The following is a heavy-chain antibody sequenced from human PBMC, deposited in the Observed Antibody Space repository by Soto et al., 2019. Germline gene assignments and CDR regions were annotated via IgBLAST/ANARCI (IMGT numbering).Heavy chain of an antibody. Sequence: QVQLQESGPGLVKPSETLSLTCTVSGGSISSYYWSWIRQPPGKGLEWIGYIYYSGSTNYNPSLKSRVTISVDTTKNQVAPNLGSVTAADTAVYYCARDGVALAGTFDYWGQGTLVTVSS. CDR3: ARDGVALAGTFDY. CDR2: IYYSGST. D-gene: IGHD6-19*01. CDR1: GGSISSYY. J-gene: IGHJ4*02. V-gene: IGHV4-59*01.